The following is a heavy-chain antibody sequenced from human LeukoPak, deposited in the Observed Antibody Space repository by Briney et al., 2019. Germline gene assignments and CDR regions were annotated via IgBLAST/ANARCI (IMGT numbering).Heavy chain of an antibody. J-gene: IGHJ3*02. CDR1: GFTVSSNY. Sequence: PGGSLRLSCAASGFTVSSNYMSWVRQAPGKGLEWVSAIYSGGSTYYADSVKGRFTISRDNSKNTLYLQMNSLRAEDTAVYYCARGDSSGYVNAFDIWGQGTMVTVSS. D-gene: IGHD3-22*01. CDR2: IYSGGST. CDR3: ARGDSSGYVNAFDI. V-gene: IGHV3-53*01.